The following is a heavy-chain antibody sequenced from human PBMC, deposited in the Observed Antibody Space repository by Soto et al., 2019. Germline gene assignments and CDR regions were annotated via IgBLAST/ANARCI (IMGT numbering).Heavy chain of an antibody. CDR1: GDSVSNNGAT. Sequence: SQTLSLTCAISGDSVSNNGATWTWIRQSPSRGLEWLGRTYYRSKWNFDYAVSVKSRIIINPDTSKNHFSLRLNPVTPEDTAVYYCARLVGSSYFDFWGQGTPVTVSS. D-gene: IGHD1-26*01. CDR2: TYYRSKWNF. CDR3: ARLVGSSYFDF. V-gene: IGHV6-1*01. J-gene: IGHJ4*02.